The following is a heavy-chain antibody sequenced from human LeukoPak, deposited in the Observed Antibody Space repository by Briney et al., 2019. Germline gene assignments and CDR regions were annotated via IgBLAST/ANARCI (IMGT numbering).Heavy chain of an antibody. D-gene: IGHD3-16*01. J-gene: IGHJ6*03. CDR3: ARGGGYYYYMDV. V-gene: IGHV4-61*02. CDR2: IYTSGST. Sequence: SETLSLTCTVSGGSISSGSYYWSWIRQPAGKGLEWIGRIYTSGSTNYNPSLKSRVTMSVDTSKNQFSLKLSSVTAADTAVYYCARGGGYYYYMDVWGKGTTVTVSS. CDR1: GGSISSGSYY.